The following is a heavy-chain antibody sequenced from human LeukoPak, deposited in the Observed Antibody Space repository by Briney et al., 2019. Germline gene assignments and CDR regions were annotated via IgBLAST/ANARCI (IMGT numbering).Heavy chain of an antibody. J-gene: IGHJ4*02. CDR2: ISSSGSTI. D-gene: IGHD3-10*01. V-gene: IGHV3-48*03. CDR1: GFTFSSYE. Sequence: GGSLRLSCAASGFTFSSYEMNWIRQAPGKGLEWVSYISSSGSTIYYADSMKGRFTISRDNAKNSLYLQMNSLRAEDTAVYYCARDSAGSGSYVGYFEYWGQGTLVTVSS. CDR3: ARDSAGSGSYVGYFEY.